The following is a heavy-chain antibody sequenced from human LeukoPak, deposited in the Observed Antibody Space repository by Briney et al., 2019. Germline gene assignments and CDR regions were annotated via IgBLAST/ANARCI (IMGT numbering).Heavy chain of an antibody. V-gene: IGHV3-23*01. CDR1: GFTFSSYA. D-gene: IGHD2-15*01. CDR2: ISGSGGST. CDR3: AKDRRGYCSGGSCYPLDY. Sequence: GGSLRLSCAASGFTFSSYAMSWVRQAPGKGLEWDSAISGSGGSTYYADSVKGRFTISRDNSKNTLYLQMNSLRAEDTAVYYCAKDRRGYCSGGSCYPLDYWGQGTLVTVSS. J-gene: IGHJ4*02.